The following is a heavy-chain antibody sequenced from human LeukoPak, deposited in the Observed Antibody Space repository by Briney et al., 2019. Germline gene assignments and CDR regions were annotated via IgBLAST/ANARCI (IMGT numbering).Heavy chain of an antibody. CDR3: AREIFDGDYYYYYGMDV. CDR1: GFTFSHYA. Sequence: GGSLRLSCAAAGFTFSHYAIHWVRQAPGKGLEWVAVISYDGSTKYYADSVKARFTISRDNSKNTLYLQMNSLRPDDTAVYYCAREIFDGDYYYYYGMDVWGQGTTVTVSS. V-gene: IGHV3-30-3*01. D-gene: IGHD4-17*01. J-gene: IGHJ6*02. CDR2: ISYDGSTK.